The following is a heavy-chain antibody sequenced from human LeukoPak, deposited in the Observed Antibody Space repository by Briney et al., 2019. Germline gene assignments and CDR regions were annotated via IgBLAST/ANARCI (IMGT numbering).Heavy chain of an antibody. D-gene: IGHD3-16*01. Sequence: QPGRSLRLSCAASGFTFRNYDMNWVRQAPGKGLEWVSFIGSSGSPIYYADSVKGRFTISRDNAKNSLYLQMSSLRVEDTAVYYCARGPAGDPFDHWGQGTLVTVSS. J-gene: IGHJ4*02. CDR2: IGSSGSPI. V-gene: IGHV3-48*03. CDR1: GFTFRNYD. CDR3: ARGPAGDPFDH.